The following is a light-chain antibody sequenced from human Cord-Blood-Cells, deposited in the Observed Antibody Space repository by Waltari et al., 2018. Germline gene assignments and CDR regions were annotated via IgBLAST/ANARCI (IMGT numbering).Light chain of an antibody. CDR1: NLGSKN. CDR3: QVWDSSTVV. CDR2: RDS. Sequence: SYELTQPLYVSVALGPTARITCGGSNLGSKNVHWYQQKTGQAPVLVIYRDSNRPSGIPERFSGSNSGNTATLTISRAQAGDEADYYCQVWDSSTVVFGGGTKLTVL. J-gene: IGLJ2*01. V-gene: IGLV3-9*01.